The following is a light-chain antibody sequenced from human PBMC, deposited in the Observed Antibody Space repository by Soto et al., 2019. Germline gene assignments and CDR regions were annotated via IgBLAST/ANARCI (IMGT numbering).Light chain of an antibody. V-gene: IGLV2-11*01. CDR3: SSYAGTYNLV. CDR1: SSDVGSYNF. CDR2: EVT. J-gene: IGLJ2*01. Sequence: QSALTQPRSVSGSPGQSVTISCTGTSSDVGSYNFVSWHQQHPGKAPKLMIYEVTKRPSGVPDRFSGSKSGNTASLTVSGLQTEDEAVYHCSSYAGTYNLVFGGGTKVTVL.